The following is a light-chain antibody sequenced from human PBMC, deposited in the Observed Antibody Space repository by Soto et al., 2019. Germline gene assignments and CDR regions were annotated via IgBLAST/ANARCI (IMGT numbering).Light chain of an antibody. V-gene: IGLV3-1*01. CDR1: KLGDKY. CDR3: QAWEKSLV. J-gene: IGLJ2*01. CDR2: QDS. Sequence: SYELTQPPSVSVSPGQTASITCSGDKLGDKYACWYQQKPGQSPVLVIYQDSKRPSGIPERFSGSNSGNTATLTISGTQAMDEADYYCQAWEKSLVFGGGTKLTVL.